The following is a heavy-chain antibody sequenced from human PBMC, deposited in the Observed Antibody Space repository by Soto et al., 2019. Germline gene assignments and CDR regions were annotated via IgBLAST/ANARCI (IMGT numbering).Heavy chain of an antibody. CDR2: IYWNEDK. CDR1: GFSLSTSGVG. V-gene: IGHV2-5*01. CDR3: AHTTEYSSGWVSSYFDY. Sequence: QITLKESGPTLVNPTQSLTLTCTFSGFSLSTSGVGVGWIRQPPGKALEWLALIYWNEDKRYSPSLNSRLTIPKDTTKNQVVLTMTNMDPVDTATYYCAHTTEYSSGWVSSYFDYWGQVTLVTVSS. D-gene: IGHD6-19*01. J-gene: IGHJ4*02.